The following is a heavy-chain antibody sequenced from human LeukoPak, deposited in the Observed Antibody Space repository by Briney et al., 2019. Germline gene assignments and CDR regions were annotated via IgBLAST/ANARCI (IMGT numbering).Heavy chain of an antibody. V-gene: IGHV1-18*01. CDR3: ARDPRHMVTTKYNAFDI. D-gene: IGHD4-17*01. CDR1: GYTFTDYG. CDR2: ISPYNGNT. Sequence: ASVKVSCKTSGYTFTDYGFSWVRQARGQGLEWMGWISPYNGNTRYTQEFQDRVTMTTDTSAGTAYMELRSLRSDDTAVYYCARDPRHMVTTKYNAFDIWGQGTMVTVSS. J-gene: IGHJ3*02.